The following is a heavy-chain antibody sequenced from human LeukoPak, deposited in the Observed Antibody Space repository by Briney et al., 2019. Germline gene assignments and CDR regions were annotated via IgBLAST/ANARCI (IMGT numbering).Heavy chain of an antibody. V-gene: IGHV4-59*08. Sequence: PSETLSLTCTVSGGSISGYYWSWIRQPPGKGLEWIGYIYYSGSTNHNPSLKSRVTISVDTSKNQFSLKLSSVTAADTAVYYCARLGGEATYYGFWSGYWVFDYWGQGTLVTVSS. CDR3: ARLGGEATYYGFWSGYWVFDY. CDR1: GGSISGYY. CDR2: IYYSGST. D-gene: IGHD3-3*01. J-gene: IGHJ4*02.